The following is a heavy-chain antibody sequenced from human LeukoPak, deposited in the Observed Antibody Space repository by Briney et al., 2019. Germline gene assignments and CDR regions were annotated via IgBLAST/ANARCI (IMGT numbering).Heavy chain of an antibody. J-gene: IGHJ3*02. D-gene: IGHD2-15*01. V-gene: IGHV3-23*01. Sequence: GGSLRLSCAASRFTFTGYAMSWVRQAPGKGLEWVSGISSSGGTTYYADSVKGRFTISRDNFKNTLYLQMNSLRAVDTAVYYRAKDSGSWPLRAFDIWGQGTMVTVSS. CDR2: ISSSGGTT. CDR1: RFTFTGYA. CDR3: AKDSGSWPLRAFDI.